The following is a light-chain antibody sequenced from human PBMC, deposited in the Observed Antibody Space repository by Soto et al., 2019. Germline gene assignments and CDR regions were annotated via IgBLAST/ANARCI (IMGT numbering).Light chain of an antibody. CDR1: QSISSY. CDR3: QQYCTYPWT. Sequence: AIRMTQSPSSFSASTGDRVTITCRASQSISSYLAWYQQKPGKAPTLLIYVASALETGVPSRFRGSGAGTDFTLTISSLQSEDFATYYCQQYCTYPWTFGQGTKVEIK. J-gene: IGKJ1*01. CDR2: VAS. V-gene: IGKV1-8*01.